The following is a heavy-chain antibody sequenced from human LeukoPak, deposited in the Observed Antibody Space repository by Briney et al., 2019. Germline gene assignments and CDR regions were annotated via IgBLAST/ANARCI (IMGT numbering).Heavy chain of an antibody. Sequence: SETLSLTCAVYGGSFSGYYWSWIRQPPGKGLEWIGEINHSGSTDYNPSPKSRVTISVDTSKNQFSPKLSSVTAADTAVYYCASRYFDSSIDYWGQGTLVTVSS. CDR1: GGSFSGYY. V-gene: IGHV4-34*01. CDR2: INHSGST. CDR3: ASRYFDSSIDY. J-gene: IGHJ4*02. D-gene: IGHD3-9*01.